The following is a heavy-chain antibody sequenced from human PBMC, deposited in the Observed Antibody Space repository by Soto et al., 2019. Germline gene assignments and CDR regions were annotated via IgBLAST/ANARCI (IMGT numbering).Heavy chain of an antibody. J-gene: IGHJ6*02. CDR1: GYTFTSHG. CDR2: HSAYNSNT. V-gene: IGHV1-18*01. Sequence: QVKLVQSGAEVKKPGDSVKVSCKASGYTFTSHGISWVRQAPGRGLEWMGWHSAYNSNTKYAQKLQGRVTMTTDTSTGTAYMELRSLRSDDTAVYYCAREVSSMFQTAGLGHYGMDVWGQGTTVTVSS. CDR3: AREVSSMFQTAGLGHYGMDV. D-gene: IGHD2-21*02.